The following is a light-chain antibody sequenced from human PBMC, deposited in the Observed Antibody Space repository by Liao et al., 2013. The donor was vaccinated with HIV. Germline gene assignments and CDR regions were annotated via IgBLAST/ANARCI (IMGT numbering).Light chain of an antibody. CDR3: QAWDSGTVV. CDR2: QDT. Sequence: SYELTQPPSMSVSPGQTASITCSGDKLGDKYSCWYQQKPGQSPVLVIYQDTKRPSGIPERFSGSNSGNTATLTIGGTQAMDEADYYCQAWDSGTVVFGGGTKLTVL. V-gene: IGLV3-1*01. J-gene: IGLJ2*01. CDR1: KLGDKY.